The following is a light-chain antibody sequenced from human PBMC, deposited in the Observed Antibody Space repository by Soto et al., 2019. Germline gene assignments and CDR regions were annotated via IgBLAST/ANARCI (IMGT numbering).Light chain of an antibody. J-gene: IGLJ3*02. V-gene: IGLV1-47*01. CDR2: RSD. CDR3: AAWDDSLTGRL. Sequence: QSVLTQPPSASGTPGQRVTISCSGSSSNIGSNYVYWYQQLPGTAPKLLIYRSDQRPSGVPDRCSGSKSGTSASLAISGLRSEDEADYYCAAWDDSLTGRLFGGGTKLTVL. CDR1: SSNIGSNY.